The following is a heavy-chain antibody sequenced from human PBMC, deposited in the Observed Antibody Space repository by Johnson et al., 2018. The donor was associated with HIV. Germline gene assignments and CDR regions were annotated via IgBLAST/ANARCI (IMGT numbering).Heavy chain of an antibody. CDR3: AKDMSSSWYRGAFDI. CDR1: GFTFSDYY. D-gene: IGHD6-13*01. Sequence: QVQLVESGGGLVKPGGSLRLSCAASGFTFSDYYMSWIRQAPGKGLEWVSYISSSGSTIFYADSVKGRFTISRDNSRKTLYLQMSNLRTEETAVYYCAKDMSSSWYRGAFDIWGQGTMVT. V-gene: IGHV3-11*04. J-gene: IGHJ3*02. CDR2: ISSSGSTI.